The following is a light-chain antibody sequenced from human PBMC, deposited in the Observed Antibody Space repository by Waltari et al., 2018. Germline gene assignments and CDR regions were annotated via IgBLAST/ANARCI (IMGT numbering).Light chain of an antibody. CDR1: QNVYTN. Sequence: EIVMTQPPATLSVAPGERATLSCRASQNVYTNLAWYQQKPGQAPRLLIYGASTRATDIPARFSGSGSGTEFTLTISSLESEDFAIFYCQQYMNWPRTFGQGTKVEIK. CDR3: QQYMNWPRT. CDR2: GAS. V-gene: IGKV3-15*01. J-gene: IGKJ1*01.